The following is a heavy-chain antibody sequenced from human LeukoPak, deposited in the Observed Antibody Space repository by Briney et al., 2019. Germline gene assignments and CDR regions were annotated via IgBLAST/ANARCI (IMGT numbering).Heavy chain of an antibody. CDR2: IKSKTDGGTI. Sequence: PGGALRLSRLVSGFTLTKACMSWVRPVPGRGVEWVGRIKSKTDGGTIDCVVPVRGRVTISRDDPKHTLYLQTNSLTADDTAVYYCAKGGAAARPPVYYFGYWGQGPLVTVSA. V-gene: IGHV3-15*01. CDR1: GFTLTKAC. CDR3: AKGGAAARPPVYYFGY. J-gene: IGHJ4*02. D-gene: IGHD6-6*01.